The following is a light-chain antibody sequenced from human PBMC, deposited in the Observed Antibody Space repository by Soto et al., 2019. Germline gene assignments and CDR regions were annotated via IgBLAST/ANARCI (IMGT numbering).Light chain of an antibody. CDR2: GAS. V-gene: IGKV3-15*01. CDR1: QGVDGY. J-gene: IGKJ5*01. Sequence: EVVMTQSPVTLSVSPGESATLSCRASQGVDGYLAWYQQKPGQAPRLLIYGASTRATGVTARFRGGGSGTEFTLTISCLQSEDSAVYYCQQYHKWPPITFGQGTRLEIK. CDR3: QQYHKWPPIT.